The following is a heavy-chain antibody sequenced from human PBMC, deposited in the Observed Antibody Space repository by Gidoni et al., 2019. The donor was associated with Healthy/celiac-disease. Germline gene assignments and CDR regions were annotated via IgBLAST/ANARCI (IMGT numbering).Heavy chain of an antibody. CDR2: ISYDGSNK. V-gene: IGHV3-30*18. CDR1: GFTFSSYG. CDR3: AKDSSSCFDY. J-gene: IGHJ4*02. Sequence: GRSLRLSCAASGFTFSSYGMHWVRQAPGKGLEWEAVISYDGSNKYYADSVKGRFTISRDNSKNTLYLQMNSLRAEDTAVYYCAKDSSSCFDYCGQGTLVTVSS. D-gene: IGHD2-2*01.